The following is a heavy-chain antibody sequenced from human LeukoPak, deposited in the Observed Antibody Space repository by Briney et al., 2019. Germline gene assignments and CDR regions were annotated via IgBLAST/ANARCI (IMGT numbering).Heavy chain of an antibody. Sequence: GGSLRLSCAASGLTFSNYWMTWVRQAPGKGLEWVANIKQEGSEIYYVDSVKGRFTISRDDAKNSLYLQMNSLRDEDTAVYFCARDSPGAPNDLDYWGQGTLVTVSS. CDR3: ARDSPGAPNDLDY. V-gene: IGHV3-7*01. D-gene: IGHD1-1*01. CDR2: IKQEGSEI. CDR1: GLTFSNYW. J-gene: IGHJ4*02.